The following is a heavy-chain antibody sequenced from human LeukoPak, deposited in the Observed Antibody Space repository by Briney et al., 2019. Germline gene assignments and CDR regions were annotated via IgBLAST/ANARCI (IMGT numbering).Heavy chain of an antibody. D-gene: IGHD1-1*01. CDR2: VYHTGRT. CDR3: ASLDNYKNDY. V-gene: IGHV4-59*08. CDR1: GASISSYY. Sequence: SETLSLTCTVSGASISSYYWSWIRQPPGKGLEWIGYVYHTGRTDDNPSLQSRVTVSLDTSKNQFSLKLSSVTAADTAVYYCASLDNYKNDYWGRGTLVTVSS. J-gene: IGHJ4*02.